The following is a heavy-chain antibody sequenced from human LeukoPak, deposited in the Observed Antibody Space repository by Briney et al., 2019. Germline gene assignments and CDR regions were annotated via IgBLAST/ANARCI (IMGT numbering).Heavy chain of an antibody. D-gene: IGHD5-12*01. CDR3: ARAHSGYDSSYFDY. CDR1: GGSISSGGYS. Sequence: SETLSLTCAVSGGSISSGGYSWSWIRQHPGKGLEWIGYIYYSGSTYYNPSLKSRVTISVDTSKNQFSLKLSSVTAADTAVYYCARAHSGYDSSYFDYWGQGTLVTVSS. CDR2: IYYSGST. J-gene: IGHJ4*02. V-gene: IGHV4-31*11.